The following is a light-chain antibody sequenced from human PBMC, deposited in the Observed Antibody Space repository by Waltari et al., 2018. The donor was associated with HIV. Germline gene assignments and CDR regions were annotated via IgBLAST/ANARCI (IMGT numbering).Light chain of an antibody. CDR3: QTWGTLNLV. Sequence: QLVLTQSPSAYASLGASVKLTCTLSSGHSSYAIAWHQQQPEKGPRYLMKFNSDGSHSKGDGIPDRFSGSSSGAERYLTISSLQSEDEADYYCQTWGTLNLVFGGGTKLTVL. J-gene: IGLJ3*02. CDR1: SGHSSYA. CDR2: FNSDGSH. V-gene: IGLV4-69*01.